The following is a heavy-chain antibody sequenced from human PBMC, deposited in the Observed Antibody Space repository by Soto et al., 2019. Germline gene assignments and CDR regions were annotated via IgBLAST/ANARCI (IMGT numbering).Heavy chain of an antibody. CDR3: ARGYNGGFDY. D-gene: IGHD2-8*01. CDR1: GFTFSSYA. J-gene: IGHJ4*02. CDR2: ISGSGGST. Sequence: PGGSLRLSCAASGFTFSSYAMSWVRQAPGKGLEWVSVISGSGGSTYYADSVKGRFTISRDNAENSLDLQMNSLRAEDTAVYYCARGYNGGFDYWRQGALDTVSA. V-gene: IGHV3-23*01.